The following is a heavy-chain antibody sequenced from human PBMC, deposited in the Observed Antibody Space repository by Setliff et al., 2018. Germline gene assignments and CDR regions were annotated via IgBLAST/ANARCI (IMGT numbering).Heavy chain of an antibody. V-gene: IGHV3-7*01. J-gene: IGHJ4*02. CDR1: GFTFRSYW. D-gene: IGHD7-27*01. CDR2: IKKDGATT. CDR3: VRDLHWGFDY. Sequence: PGGSLRLSCAASGFTFRSYWMSWVRQAPGKGLEWVANIKKDGATTSYADSVKGRFTISRDNVKNSLFLQMNSLRAEDTAVYYCVRDLHWGFDYWGLGTLVTVSS.